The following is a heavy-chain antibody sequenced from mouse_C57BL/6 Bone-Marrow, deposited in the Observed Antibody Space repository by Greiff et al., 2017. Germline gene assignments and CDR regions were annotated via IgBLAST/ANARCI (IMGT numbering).Heavy chain of an antibody. D-gene: IGHD2-4*01. CDR3: ARGRLRRRIYYAMDY. CDR2: IDPNRGGT. CDR1: GYTFTSYW. Sequence: QVQLQQPGAELVKPGASVKLSCKASGYTFTSYWMHWVKQRPGRGLEWIGRIDPNRGGTKYNEKFKSKATLTVDKPSSTAYVQLSSLTSEDSAVYDWARGRLRRRIYYAMDYWGQGTSVTVSS. V-gene: IGHV1-72*01. J-gene: IGHJ4*01.